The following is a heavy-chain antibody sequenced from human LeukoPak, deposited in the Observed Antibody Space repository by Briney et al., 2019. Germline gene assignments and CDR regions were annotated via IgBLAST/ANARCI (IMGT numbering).Heavy chain of an antibody. Sequence: GGSLRLSCVASGFTFSRYSINWVRQAPGQGLDWVSYISSDSNTIYYADSVEGRFTISRDNAQNLLYLQMNSLRAEDTAVYYCAKAHFPSDYSNYGGIFNYWGQGTLVTVSS. CDR1: GFTFSRYS. CDR3: AKAHFPSDYSNYGGIFNY. CDR2: ISSDSNTI. D-gene: IGHD4-11*01. J-gene: IGHJ4*02. V-gene: IGHV3-48*04.